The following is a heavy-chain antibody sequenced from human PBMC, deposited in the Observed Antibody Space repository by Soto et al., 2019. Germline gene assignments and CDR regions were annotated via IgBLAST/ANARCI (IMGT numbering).Heavy chain of an antibody. D-gene: IGHD3-22*01. CDR2: IIPMFATA. V-gene: IGHV1-69*01. CDR3: ANSFYYDSGTCFERDYNYAMDV. Sequence: KVSRKGSGGGLSGDVISCRMMEPGQGLEWMGGIIPMFATANYAQKFQGRVTITADDSTRTAYMELRSLRSEDTAVYYCANSFYYDSGTCFERDYNYAMDVWSEAISVTGSS. J-gene: IGHJ6*04. CDR1: GGGLSGDV.